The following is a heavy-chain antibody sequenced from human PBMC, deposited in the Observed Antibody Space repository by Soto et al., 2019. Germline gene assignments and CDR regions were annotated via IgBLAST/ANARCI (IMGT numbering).Heavy chain of an antibody. J-gene: IGHJ6*02. CDR3: ARAYCGGDCYRNYYGMDV. D-gene: IGHD2-21*02. CDR2: IYYSGST. V-gene: IGHV4-59*08. Sequence: PSETLSLTCTVSGGSISSYYWNWIRQPPGKGLEWIGYIYYSGSTYYNPSLKSRVTISVDTSKNQFSLKLSSVTAADTAVYYCARAYCGGDCYRNYYGMDVWGQGTTVTVSS. CDR1: GGSISSYY.